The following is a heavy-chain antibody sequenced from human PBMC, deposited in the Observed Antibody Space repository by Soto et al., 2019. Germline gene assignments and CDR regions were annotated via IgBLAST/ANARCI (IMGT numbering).Heavy chain of an antibody. D-gene: IGHD3-22*01. CDR1: GFTFTSYV. CDR3: AKDSNKYSSSLRGRYFDS. J-gene: IGHJ4*02. CDR2: ISGGGSTA. V-gene: IGHV3-23*01. Sequence: GGSLRLSCAASGFTFTSYVMSWVRQAPGKGLEWVAGISGGGSTAFYADSVKGRFTISRDNAKNTLVLQMDSLRAEDTAIYYCAKDSNKYSSSLRGRYFDSWGQGTLVTVSS.